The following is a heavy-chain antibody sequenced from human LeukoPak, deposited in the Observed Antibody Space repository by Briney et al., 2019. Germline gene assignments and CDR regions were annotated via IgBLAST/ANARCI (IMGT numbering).Heavy chain of an antibody. V-gene: IGHV3-23*01. CDR3: ANVHAYGGTWYFAL. CDR2: ISTSGDGT. CDR1: GFTFSSHG. J-gene: IGHJ2*01. Sequence: GGSLRLSCAASGFTFSSHGMSWVRQTPGKGLEWVSSISTSGDGTVYADSVKGRVTISRDNSKNTLYLQMDSLRAEDTSVYYCANVHAYGGTWYFALWGRGTLVTVSS. D-gene: IGHD4-23*01.